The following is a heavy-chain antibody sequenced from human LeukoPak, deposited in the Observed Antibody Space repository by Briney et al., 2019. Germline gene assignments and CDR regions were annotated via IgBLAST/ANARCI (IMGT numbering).Heavy chain of an antibody. J-gene: IGHJ4*02. CDR1: GFTLSSYG. D-gene: IGHD6-13*01. CDR2: ISYDGSNK. V-gene: IGHV3-30*18. CDR3: AKDLSHPSAAGRPGIMSY. Sequence: QSGGSLRLSCAASGFTLSSYGMHWVRQAPGKGLEWVAVISYDGSNKYYADSVKGRFTISRDNSKNTLYLQMNSLRAEDTAVYYCAKDLSHPSAAGRPGIMSYWGQGTLVTVSS.